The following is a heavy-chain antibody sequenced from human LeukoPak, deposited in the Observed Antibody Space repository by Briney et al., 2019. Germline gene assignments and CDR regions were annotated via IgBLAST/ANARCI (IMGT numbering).Heavy chain of an antibody. V-gene: IGHV3-23*01. D-gene: IGHD2-2*02. CDR2: ISGSGGRT. J-gene: IGHJ3*02. CDR3: ARRDIVVVPASILGAFDI. Sequence: GGSLRLSCAASGFTFSSYAMSWVRQAPGKGLEWVSGISGSGGRTHYADSVKGRFTISRDNSKNTLYLQMNSLRAEDTALYYCARRDIVVVPASILGAFDIWGQGTMVTVSS. CDR1: GFTFSSYA.